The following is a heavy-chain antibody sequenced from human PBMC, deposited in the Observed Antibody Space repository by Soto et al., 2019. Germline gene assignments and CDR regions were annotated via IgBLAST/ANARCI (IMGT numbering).Heavy chain of an antibody. V-gene: IGHV3-48*01. D-gene: IGHD4-17*01. CDR3: AQRADYGDDAFDI. CDR1: GFTFSSYS. Sequence: EVQLVESGGGLVQPGGSLRLSCAASGFTFSSYSMNWVRQAPGKGLEWVSYISSSSSTIYYADSAKGRFTISRDNAKNSLYLQMNSLRAEDTAVYYCAQRADYGDDAFDIWGQGTMVTVSS. J-gene: IGHJ3*02. CDR2: ISSSSSTI.